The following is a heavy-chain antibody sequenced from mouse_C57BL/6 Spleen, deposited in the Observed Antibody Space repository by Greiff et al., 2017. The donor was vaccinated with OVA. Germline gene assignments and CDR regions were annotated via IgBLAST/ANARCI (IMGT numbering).Heavy chain of an antibody. Sequence: VKLQQSGPELVKPGASVKISCKASGYAFSSSWMNWVKQRPGKGLEWIGRIYPGDGDTNYNGKFKGKATLTADKSSSTAYMQLSSLTSEDSAVYFCFYYGSSYWGQGTTLTVSS. CDR2: IYPGDGDT. CDR3: FYYGSSY. CDR1: GYAFSSSW. V-gene: IGHV1-82*01. D-gene: IGHD1-1*01. J-gene: IGHJ2*01.